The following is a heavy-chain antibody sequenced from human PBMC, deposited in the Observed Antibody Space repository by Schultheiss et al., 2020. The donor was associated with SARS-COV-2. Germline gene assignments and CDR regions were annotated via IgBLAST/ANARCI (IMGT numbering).Heavy chain of an antibody. CDR2: IYWNDDK. Sequence: SGPTLVKPTETLTLTCTVSGFSLSNARMGVSWIRQPPGKALEWLALIYWNDDKRYSPSLKSRLTITKDTSKNQVVLTMTNMDLVDTATYYCAHSWEWLRYDRPELDYWGQGTLVTVSS. CDR3: AHSWEWLRYDRPELDY. D-gene: IGHD5-12*01. V-gene: IGHV2-5*01. CDR1: GFSLSNARMG. J-gene: IGHJ4*02.